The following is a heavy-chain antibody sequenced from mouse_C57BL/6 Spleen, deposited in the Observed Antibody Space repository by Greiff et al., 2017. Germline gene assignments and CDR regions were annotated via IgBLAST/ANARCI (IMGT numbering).Heavy chain of an antibody. V-gene: IGHV5-2*01. Sequence: EVHLVESGGGLVQPGASLKLSCESNEYEFPSHDMSWVRKTPGKRLELVAAINSDGGSTYYPDTMERRFIISRDNTKTTLYLQMSSLRSEDTALYYCARHVGSSYVAWFAYWGQGTLVTVSA. J-gene: IGHJ3*01. CDR2: INSDGGST. CDR1: EYEFPSHD. D-gene: IGHD1-1*01. CDR3: ARHVGSSYVAWFAY.